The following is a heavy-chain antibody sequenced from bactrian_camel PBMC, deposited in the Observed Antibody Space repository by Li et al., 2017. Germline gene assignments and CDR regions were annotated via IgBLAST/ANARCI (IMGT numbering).Heavy chain of an antibody. D-gene: IGHD3*01. V-gene: IGHV3S40*01. CDR3: VKDFSGITWSFGT. Sequence: VQLVESGGGLVQAGGSLRLSCAASGFAISMYDMTWVRQGPGKGLEWVSSINGDGSSTTYVDSVEGRFTISRDNAKNTLYLEMNSLKPEDTAVYYCVKDFSGITWSFGTWGQGTQVTVS. CDR1: GFAISMYD. CDR2: INGDGSST. J-gene: IGHJ6*01.